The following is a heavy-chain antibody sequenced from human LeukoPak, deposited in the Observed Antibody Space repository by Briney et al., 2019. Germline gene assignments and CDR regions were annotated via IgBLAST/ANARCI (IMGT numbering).Heavy chain of an antibody. CDR2: IYYSGST. CDR1: GGSFSGYY. J-gene: IGHJ6*02. V-gene: IGHV4-34*01. D-gene: IGHD3-3*01. Sequence: PSETLSLTCAVYGGSFSGYYWSWIRQPSGKGLEWIGYIYYSGSTNYNPSLKSRVTISVDTSKNQFSLKLSSVTAADTAVYYCARVLRFLEWLLIATWAYYYYYGMDVWGQGTTVTVSS. CDR3: ARVLRFLEWLLIATWAYYYYYGMDV.